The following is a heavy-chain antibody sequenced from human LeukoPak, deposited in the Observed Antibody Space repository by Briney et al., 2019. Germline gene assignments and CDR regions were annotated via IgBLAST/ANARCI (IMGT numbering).Heavy chain of an antibody. V-gene: IGHV3-23*01. CDR3: ARLPTFYYDRSHHHYDY. CDR1: GFTFQNYA. J-gene: IGHJ4*02. CDR2: ISGSCPST. Sequence: PGGSLRLSCAASGFTFQNYAMSWVRQAPGKGREWASRISGSCPSTDYADSVKGRLPISRDKAKNTLYLQMTSLRAEDTAMYYCARLPTFYYDRSHHHYDYWGQGTLVTVSS. D-gene: IGHD3-3*01.